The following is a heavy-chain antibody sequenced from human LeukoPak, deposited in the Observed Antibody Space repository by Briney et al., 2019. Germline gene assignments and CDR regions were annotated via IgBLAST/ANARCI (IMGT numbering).Heavy chain of an antibody. CDR2: ISGSGGST. Sequence: GGSLRLSCAASGFTFSSYAMSWVRQAPEKGLEWVSAISGSGGSTYYADSVKGRFTISRDNSKNTLYLQMNSLRAEDTAVYYCAKDTSAYYYDSSGLRYDYWGQGTLVTVSS. V-gene: IGHV3-23*01. J-gene: IGHJ4*02. CDR1: GFTFSSYA. D-gene: IGHD3-22*01. CDR3: AKDTSAYYYDSSGLRYDY.